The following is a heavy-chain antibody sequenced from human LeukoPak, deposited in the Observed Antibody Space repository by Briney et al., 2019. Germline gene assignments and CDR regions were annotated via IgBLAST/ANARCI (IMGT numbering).Heavy chain of an antibody. CDR2: IYPGDSDT. V-gene: IGHV5-51*01. CDR1: GYSFTSYW. J-gene: IGHJ4*02. CDR3: ARLGLDYYGSGDFDY. D-gene: IGHD3-10*01. Sequence: GESLKISCKGSGYSFTSYWIGWVRQMPGKGLEWMGIIYPGDSDTRYSPSFQGQVTISADKSISTAYLQWSSLKASDTAMYYCARLGLDYYGSGDFDYWGQGTLVTVSS.